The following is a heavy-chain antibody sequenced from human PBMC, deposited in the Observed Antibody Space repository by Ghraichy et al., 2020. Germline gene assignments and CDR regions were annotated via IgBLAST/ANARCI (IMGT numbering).Heavy chain of an antibody. CDR1: GFTFSSYA. V-gene: IGHV3-23*01. CDR2: ISGSGGST. J-gene: IGHJ6*02. CDR3: AKIWEPRRAYYYYGMDV. D-gene: IGHD1-26*01. Sequence: GGSLRLSCAASGFTFSSYAMSWVRQAPGKGLEWVSAISGSGGSTYYADSVKGRLTISRDNSKNTLYLQMNSLRAEDTAVYYCAKIWEPRRAYYYYGMDVWGQGTTVTVSS.